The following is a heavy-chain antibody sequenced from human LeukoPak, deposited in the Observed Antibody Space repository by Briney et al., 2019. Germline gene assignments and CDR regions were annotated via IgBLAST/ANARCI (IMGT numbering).Heavy chain of an antibody. CDR1: GGSISSYY. Sequence: SETLSLTCTVSGGSISSYYWSWIRQPPGKGLEWIGYIYYSGSTNYNPSLKSRVTISVDTSKNQFSLKLGSVTAADTAVYYCARTYYDFWSGYYTPHTFDYWGQGTLVTVSS. CDR2: IYYSGST. D-gene: IGHD3-3*01. J-gene: IGHJ4*02. V-gene: IGHV4-59*01. CDR3: ARTYYDFWSGYYTPHTFDY.